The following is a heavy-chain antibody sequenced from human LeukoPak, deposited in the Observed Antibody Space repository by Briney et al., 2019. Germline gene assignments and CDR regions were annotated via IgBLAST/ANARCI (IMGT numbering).Heavy chain of an antibody. CDR2: IYYSGST. CDR1: GGSISSGGYY. D-gene: IGHD3-22*01. Sequence: SQTLSLTCTVSGGSISSGGYYWSWIRQHPGKGLEWIGYIYYSGSTYYNPSLKSRITISVDTSKNQFSLKLSSVTAADTAVYYCASYYYDSSGYYSAGYFRHWGQGTLVTVSS. V-gene: IGHV4-31*03. CDR3: ASYYYDSSGYYSAGYFRH. J-gene: IGHJ1*01.